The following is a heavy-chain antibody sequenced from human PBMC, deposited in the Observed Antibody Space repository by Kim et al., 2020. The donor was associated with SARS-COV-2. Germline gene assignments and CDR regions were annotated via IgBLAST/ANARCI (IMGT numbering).Heavy chain of an antibody. V-gene: IGHV3-21*01. D-gene: IGHD3-10*01. Sequence: GGSLRLSCAASGFTFISYNMNWVRQAPGKGLEWVSSISSISSYIYYADSVKGRFTISRDNAKNSLYLQMNSLRAEDTAVYYCARRITMVRGADVWGKGTTVTVSS. CDR1: GFTFISYN. J-gene: IGHJ6*04. CDR2: ISSISSYI. CDR3: ARRITMVRGADV.